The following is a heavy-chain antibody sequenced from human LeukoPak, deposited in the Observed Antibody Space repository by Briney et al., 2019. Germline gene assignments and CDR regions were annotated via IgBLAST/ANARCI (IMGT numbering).Heavy chain of an antibody. J-gene: IGHJ3*02. D-gene: IGHD3-10*01. Sequence: GGSLRLSCAASGLTLSSYWMSWARHAPGKGVEWGAYIKQDGSKKYYLDPVKGRFTISRDNAKNSLYLQMNSLRAEDTAVYYCARDAAWFGELLDAFDIWGQGTMVTVSS. CDR1: GLTLSSYW. CDR3: ARDAAWFGELLDAFDI. CDR2: IKQDGSKK. V-gene: IGHV3-7*03.